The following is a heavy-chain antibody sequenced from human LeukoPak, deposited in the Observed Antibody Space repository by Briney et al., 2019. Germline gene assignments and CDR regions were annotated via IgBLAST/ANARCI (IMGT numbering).Heavy chain of an antibody. CDR1: GGSISSYY. V-gene: IGHV4-59*01. CDR3: ARRSCYRSGNWFDP. Sequence: SETLSLTCTVSGGSISSYYWSWIRQPPGKGLEWIGYIYYSGSTNYNPSLKSRVTISVDTSKNQFSLKLSSVTAADTAVYYCARRSCYRSGNWFDPWGQGTLVTVSS. J-gene: IGHJ5*02. D-gene: IGHD6-25*01. CDR2: IYYSGST.